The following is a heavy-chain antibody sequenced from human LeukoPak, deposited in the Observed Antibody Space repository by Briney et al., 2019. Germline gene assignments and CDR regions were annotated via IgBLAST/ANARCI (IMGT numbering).Heavy chain of an antibody. V-gene: IGHV4-39*07. CDR3: ASVQLDYYYGMDV. CDR2: IYYSGST. D-gene: IGHD5-18*01. Sequence: SETLSLTCTVSGGSISSSSYYWGWIRQPPGKGLEWIGSIYYSGSTYYNPSLKSRVTISVDTSKNQFSLKLSSVTAADTAVYYCASVQLDYYYGMDVWGQGTTVTVSS. J-gene: IGHJ6*02. CDR1: GGSISSSSYY.